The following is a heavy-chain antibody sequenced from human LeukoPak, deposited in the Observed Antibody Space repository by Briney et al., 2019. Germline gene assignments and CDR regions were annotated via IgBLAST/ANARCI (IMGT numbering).Heavy chain of an antibody. D-gene: IGHD5-24*01. Sequence: ASVKVSSKASGYTFTGYYMHWVRQAPGQGLERMGWINPTSGGTNYAQKFQGRVTMTRDTSISTAYMELSRLRSDDTAVYYCARAPWRRDFDCWGQGTLVTVSS. V-gene: IGHV1-2*02. CDR3: ARAPWRRDFDC. J-gene: IGHJ4*02. CDR2: INPTSGGT. CDR1: GYTFTGYY.